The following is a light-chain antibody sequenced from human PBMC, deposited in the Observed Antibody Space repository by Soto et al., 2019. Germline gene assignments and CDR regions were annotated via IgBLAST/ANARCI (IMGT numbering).Light chain of an antibody. CDR1: SSDVGTYDD. Sequence: QSVLTQPASVSASPGQSITISCTGTSSDVGTYDDVSWYRQHPGKAPRLLIYEVTNRPSGVSNRFSGSKSGDTASLTISGLQAEDEGDYYCSSYTIGSTYVFGSGTKVTDL. J-gene: IGLJ1*01. V-gene: IGLV2-14*01. CDR2: EVT. CDR3: SSYTIGSTYV.